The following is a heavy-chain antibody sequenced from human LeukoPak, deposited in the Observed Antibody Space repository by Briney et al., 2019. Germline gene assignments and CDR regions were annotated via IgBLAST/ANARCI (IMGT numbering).Heavy chain of an antibody. V-gene: IGHV3-23*01. D-gene: IGHD4-17*01. CDR1: GFTFSSYA. Sequence: GGSLRLSCAASGFTFSSYAMSWVRQAPGKGLEWVSAISGSGGSTYYADSVKGRFTISRDNSKNTLCLQMNSLRAEDTAVYYCASTRGDYGDYCFDYWGQGTLVTVSS. J-gene: IGHJ4*02. CDR2: ISGSGGST. CDR3: ASTRGDYGDYCFDY.